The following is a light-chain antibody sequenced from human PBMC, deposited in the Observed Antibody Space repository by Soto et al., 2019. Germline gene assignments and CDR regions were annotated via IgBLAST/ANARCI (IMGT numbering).Light chain of an antibody. CDR1: PSVSNS. CDR2: DAS. J-gene: IGKJ1*01. Sequence: ESVLTQSPATLSLSPGERATLSCRASPSVSNSLAWYQHKPGQAPRLLIYDASNRATGVPTRFSGSGSGTDFTLTISRLEPEDFAVYYCQQYGRSPWTFGQGTKVDIK. V-gene: IGKV3-20*01. CDR3: QQYGRSPWT.